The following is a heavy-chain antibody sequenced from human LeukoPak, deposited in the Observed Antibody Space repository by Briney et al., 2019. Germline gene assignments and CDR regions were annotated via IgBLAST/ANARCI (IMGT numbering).Heavy chain of an antibody. CDR2: TNPTSGRT. CDR1: GYTFTGFY. D-gene: IGHD3-22*01. CDR3: GRDGGFYDSGGYYYALDFDL. J-gene: IGHJ2*01. V-gene: IGHV1-2*02. Sequence: ASVKASCKASGYTFTGFYMHWDRQAPRQGLEWIGWTNPTSGRTNFPQKLQRRVTMTRDRYITTAYMELSRLRSDDAAVYYCGRDGGFYDSGGYYYALDFDLWGRGTLVTVSS.